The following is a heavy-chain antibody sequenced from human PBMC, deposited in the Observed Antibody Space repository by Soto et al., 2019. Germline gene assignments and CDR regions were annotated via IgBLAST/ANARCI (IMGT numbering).Heavy chain of an antibody. CDR1: GGTFSSYA. V-gene: IGHV1-69*01. CDR2: IIPIFGTA. CDR3: AREPPHYDFWSGYYDY. D-gene: IGHD3-3*01. Sequence: QVQLVQSGAEVKKPGSSVKVSCKASGGTFSSYAISWVRQAPGQGLEWMGGIIPIFGTANYAQKFQGRVTISADESTSTAYMELSSLSSEDTDVYYCAREPPHYDFWSGYYDYWGQGTLVTVSS. J-gene: IGHJ4*02.